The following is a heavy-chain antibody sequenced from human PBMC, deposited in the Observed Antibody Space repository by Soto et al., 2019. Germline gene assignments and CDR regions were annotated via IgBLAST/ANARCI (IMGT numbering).Heavy chain of an antibody. CDR1: GYTFTSYA. J-gene: IGHJ4*02. Sequence: QVQLVQSGTEVKKPGASVKVSCKASGYTFTSYAISWVRQAPGQGLEWMGWINPYNGNTNYGQKLQGRVTMTTDTSTSTAYMELRSLRSDDTAVYYCARDTAMALPDAWGQGTLVTVSS. CDR2: INPYNGNT. CDR3: ARDTAMALPDA. D-gene: IGHD5-18*01. V-gene: IGHV1-18*01.